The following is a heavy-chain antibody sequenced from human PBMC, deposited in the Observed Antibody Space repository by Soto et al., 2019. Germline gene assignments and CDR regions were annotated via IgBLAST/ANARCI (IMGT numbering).Heavy chain of an antibody. CDR1: GFTVNSNY. CDR3: ATLTKYDILTGFYPC. V-gene: IGHV3-66*01. Sequence: EVQLVESGGGLVQPGGSLRLSCAASGFTVNSNYMSWVRQAPGKGLEGVSVIYSDGSTYYADSVKGRFIFSRDNSNNTLYFQMNSLRAEDTAVYYCATLTKYDILTGFYPCWGQGTLVTVSS. D-gene: IGHD3-9*01. J-gene: IGHJ4*02. CDR2: IYSDGST.